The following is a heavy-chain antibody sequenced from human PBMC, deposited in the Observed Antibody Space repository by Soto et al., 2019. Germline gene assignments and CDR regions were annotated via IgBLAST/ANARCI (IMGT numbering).Heavy chain of an antibody. Sequence: ASVKVSFKASGGTFSSYAISWVRQAPGQGLEWMGGIIPIFGTANYAQKFQGRVTITADESTSTAYMELSSLRSEDTAVYYCARPISSGWYHTSMDVWGQGTTVTVSS. V-gene: IGHV1-69*13. D-gene: IGHD6-19*01. CDR2: IIPIFGTA. CDR3: ARPISSGWYHTSMDV. CDR1: GGTFSSYA. J-gene: IGHJ6*02.